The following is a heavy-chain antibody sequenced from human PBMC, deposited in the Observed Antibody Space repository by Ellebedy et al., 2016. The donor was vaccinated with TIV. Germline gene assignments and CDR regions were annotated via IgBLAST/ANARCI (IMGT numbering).Heavy chain of an antibody. Sequence: GGSLRLSCAASGFTFSSYGMHWVRQATGKGREWVAVIWYDGSNKYYADSVKGRFTISRDNSKNTLYLQMNSLRAEDTAVYYCARGYDFWSGYSYWYFDLWGRGTLVTVSS. D-gene: IGHD3-3*01. CDR1: GFTFSSYG. CDR3: ARGYDFWSGYSYWYFDL. CDR2: IWYDGSNK. V-gene: IGHV3-33*01. J-gene: IGHJ2*01.